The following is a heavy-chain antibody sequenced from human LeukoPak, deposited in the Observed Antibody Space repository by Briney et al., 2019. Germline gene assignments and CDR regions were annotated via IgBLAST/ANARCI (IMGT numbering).Heavy chain of an antibody. D-gene: IGHD3-3*01. Sequence: GGSLRLSCAASGFTFNSFSMNWVRQAPGKGLEWVSYISSISTIIYYAGSVKGRFTISRDNSKNSMYLQMNSLRTEDTALYYCAKDESGYYNWFDPWGQGTLVTVSS. CDR3: AKDESGYYNWFDP. J-gene: IGHJ5*02. CDR2: ISSISTII. CDR1: GFTFNSFS. V-gene: IGHV3-48*04.